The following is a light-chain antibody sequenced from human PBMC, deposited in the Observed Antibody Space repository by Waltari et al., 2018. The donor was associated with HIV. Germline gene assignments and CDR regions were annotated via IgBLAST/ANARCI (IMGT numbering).Light chain of an antibody. CDR1: NIAGRK. CDR3: QVWDESNEQVV. V-gene: IGLV3-21*02. CDR2: DDS. Sequence: YVLTQPPSVSVAPGQTARITCGGDNIAGRKVHWYQRRPGQAPAFVVFDDSDRPSGTPERFSGSISGNTATLIISRVEDGDEADYYCQVWDESNEQVVFGGGTRLTVL. J-gene: IGLJ2*01.